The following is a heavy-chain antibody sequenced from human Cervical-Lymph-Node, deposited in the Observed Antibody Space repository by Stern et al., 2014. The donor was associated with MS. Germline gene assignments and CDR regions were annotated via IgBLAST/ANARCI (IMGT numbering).Heavy chain of an antibody. CDR2: ISPGLDSV. D-gene: IGHD6-19*01. J-gene: IGHJ4*02. V-gene: IGHV1-69*16. Sequence: VQLVQSGAELKKPGSSVPVSCTTSGGIFISSTITWVRQVPGQGLEWMGDISPGLDSVDYAQEFQGRFTLTADDSTNTVYMELTSLQSGDTAMYYCARDGFDSGSALAFWGQGTLVTVSS. CDR1: GGIFISST. CDR3: ARDGFDSGSALAF.